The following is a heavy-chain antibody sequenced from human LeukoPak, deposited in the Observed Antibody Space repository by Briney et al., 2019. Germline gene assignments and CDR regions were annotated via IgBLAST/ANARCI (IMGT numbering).Heavy chain of an antibody. CDR1: GFTVSSNY. V-gene: IGHV3-53*01. J-gene: IGHJ4*02. D-gene: IGHD4-23*01. CDR2: IYSGGST. CDR3: ARGGYYAGVAALLDL. Sequence: GGSLRLSCAASGFTVSSNYMSWVRQAPGKGLEWVSVIYSGGSTYYADSVKGRFTVSADNAKNSLYLQMNSLRPEDTALYYCARGGYYAGVAALLDLWGQGTPVSVSS.